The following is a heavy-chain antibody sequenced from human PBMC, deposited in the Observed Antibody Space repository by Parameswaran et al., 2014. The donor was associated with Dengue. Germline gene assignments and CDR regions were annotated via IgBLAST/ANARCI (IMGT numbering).Heavy chain of an antibody. V-gene: IGHV4-34*01. D-gene: IGHD2-2*01. CDR3: ARGGGYCGSTRYSYYFDS. Sequence: WIRQPPGKGLEWIGKINHSGSTTYNPSLKSRLTISEDTSKNQFSLNLSSVTAADTAVYYCARGGGYCGSTRYSYYFDSWGQGTLVTVSS. CDR2: INHSGST. J-gene: IGHJ4*02.